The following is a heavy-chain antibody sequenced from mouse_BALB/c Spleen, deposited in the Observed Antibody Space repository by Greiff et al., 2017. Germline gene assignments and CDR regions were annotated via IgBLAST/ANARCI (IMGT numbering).Heavy chain of an antibody. V-gene: IGHV5-6-5*01. D-gene: IGHD2-14*01. J-gene: IGHJ4*01. CDR3: ARGRDRYLYAMDY. CDR2: ISSGGST. CDR1: GFTFSSYA. Sequence: EVQGVESGGGLVKPGGSLKLSCAASGFTFSSYAMSWVRQTPEKSLEWVASISSGGSTYYPDSVKGRFTISRDNARNILYLQMSSLRSEDTAMYYCARGRDRYLYAMDYWGQGTSVTVSS.